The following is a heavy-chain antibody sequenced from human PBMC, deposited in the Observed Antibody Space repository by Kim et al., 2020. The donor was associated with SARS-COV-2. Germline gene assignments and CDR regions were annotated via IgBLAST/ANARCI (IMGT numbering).Heavy chain of an antibody. D-gene: IGHD2-15*01. Sequence: SETLSLTCAVYGGSFSGYYWSWIRQPPGKGLEWIGEINHSGSTNYNPSLKSRVTISVDTSKNQFSLKLSSVTAADTAVYYCARGKRNPTIGYCSGGSCPGSSYYYGMDVWGQGTTVTVSS. CDR2: INHSGST. CDR1: GGSFSGYY. CDR3: ARGKRNPTIGYCSGGSCPGSSYYYGMDV. J-gene: IGHJ6*02. V-gene: IGHV4-34*01.